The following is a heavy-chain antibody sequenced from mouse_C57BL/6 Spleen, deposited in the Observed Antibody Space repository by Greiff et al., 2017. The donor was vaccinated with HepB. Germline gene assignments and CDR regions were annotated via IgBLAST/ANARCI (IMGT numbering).Heavy chain of an antibody. CDR1: GYSITSGYY. V-gene: IGHV3-6*01. D-gene: IGHD1-1*01. J-gene: IGHJ3*01. CDR2: ISYDGSN. CDR3: ASSSPFAY. Sequence: VQLQQSGPGLVKPSQSLSLTCSVTGYSITSGYYWNWIRQFPGNKLEWMGYISYDGSNNYNPSLKNRISITRDTSKNQFFLKLNSVTTEDTATYYCASSSPFAYWGQGTLVTVSA.